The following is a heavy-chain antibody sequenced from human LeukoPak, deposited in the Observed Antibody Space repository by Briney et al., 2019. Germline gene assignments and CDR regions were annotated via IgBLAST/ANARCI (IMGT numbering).Heavy chain of an antibody. D-gene: IGHD5-18*01. J-gene: IGHJ4*02. CDR3: ARAGYSYGTGYYFDY. Sequence: SETLSLTCTVSGGSISSYYWSWIRLPPGKGLEWIGYIYHTGATYYNPSLKSRVTIPLDTSKNQFSLKLSSVTAADAAVYYCARAGYSYGTGYYFDYWGQGALVTVSS. CDR1: GGSISSYY. CDR2: IYHTGAT. V-gene: IGHV4-59*01.